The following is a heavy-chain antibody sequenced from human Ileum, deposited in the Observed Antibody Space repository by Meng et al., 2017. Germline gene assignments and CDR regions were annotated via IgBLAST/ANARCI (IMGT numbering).Heavy chain of an antibody. J-gene: IGHJ4*02. V-gene: IGHV3-74*01. CDR3: ARDRGVRDLDH. Sequence: EVQLVESGGDLVQPGGSLRLSCAASGFTFSSNWMAWVRQVPGKGLVWVSRINTDGSTTDYAASVKGRFTISRDNAKNTLYLQMNSLRVEDTAVYYCARDRGVRDLDHWGQGTLVTVSS. CDR2: INTDGSTT. D-gene: IGHD3-10*01. CDR1: GFTFSSNW.